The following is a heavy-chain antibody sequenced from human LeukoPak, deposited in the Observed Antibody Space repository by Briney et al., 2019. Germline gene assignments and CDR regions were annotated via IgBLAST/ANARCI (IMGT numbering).Heavy chain of an antibody. J-gene: IGHJ4*02. CDR3: AKDRKGLYSSRCFDY. CDR2: ISWNSGSI. Sequence: GRSLRLSCAASGFTFDDYAMHWVRQAPGKGLEWVSGISWNSGSIGYADSVKGRFTISRDNAKNSLYLQMNSLRAEDTALYYCAKDRKGLYSSRCFDYWGQGTLVTVSS. CDR1: GFTFDDYA. D-gene: IGHD6-13*01. V-gene: IGHV3-9*01.